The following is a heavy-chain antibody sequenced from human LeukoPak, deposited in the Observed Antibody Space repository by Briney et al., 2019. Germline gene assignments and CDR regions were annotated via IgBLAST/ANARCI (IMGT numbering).Heavy chain of an antibody. V-gene: IGHV1-2*02. D-gene: IGHD2-2*03. CDR1: GYTFTGYY. CDR3: ARDVDIVVVPAASRYWYFDL. CDR2: INPNSGGT. J-gene: IGHJ2*01. Sequence: ASVKVSCKASGYTFTGYYMHWVRQAPGQGLEWMGWINPNSGGTNYAQKFQGRVTMTRDTSISTAYMELSRLRSDDTAVYYCARDVDIVVVPAASRYWYFDLRGRGTLVTVSS.